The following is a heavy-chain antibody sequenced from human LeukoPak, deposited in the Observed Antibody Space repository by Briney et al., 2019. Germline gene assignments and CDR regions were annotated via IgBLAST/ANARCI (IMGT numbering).Heavy chain of an antibody. CDR2: IYPGDSDT. V-gene: IGHV5-51*01. Sequence: GESLKISCKGSGYSFTSYWIGWVRQMPGKGLEWMGIIYPGDSDTRYSPSFQGQVTISADKSISTAYLQWSSLKASDTAMYYCARPHRTWDDYDFWSGQGRDAFDIWGQGTMVTVSS. CDR1: GYSFTSYW. J-gene: IGHJ3*02. D-gene: IGHD3-3*01. CDR3: ARPHRTWDDYDFWSGQGRDAFDI.